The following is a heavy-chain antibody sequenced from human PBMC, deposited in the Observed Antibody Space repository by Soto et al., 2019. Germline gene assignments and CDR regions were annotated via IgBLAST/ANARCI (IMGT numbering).Heavy chain of an antibody. J-gene: IGHJ5*02. CDR2: INHRGSA. CDR1: GESFIGYY. V-gene: IGHV4-34*01. Sequence: LSLTCAVYGESFIGYYWTWIRQPPGKGLEWIGEINHRGSANYNPSLKSRVTISVDTSNNQFSLKLSSVTAADTSVYYCARTDIVTTNCFDPWGQGTLVTVSS. D-gene: IGHD5-12*01. CDR3: ARTDIVTTNCFDP.